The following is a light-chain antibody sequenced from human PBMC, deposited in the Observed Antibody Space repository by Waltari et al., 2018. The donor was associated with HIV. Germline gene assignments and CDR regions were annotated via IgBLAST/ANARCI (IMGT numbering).Light chain of an antibody. V-gene: IGLV3-1*01. J-gene: IGLJ3*02. CDR3: QAWDSSTWV. Sequence: SYEVTQPPSVSVSPGQTASITCSGDKLGDNYACWYQQKPGQSPVLVIYQDKKRPSGIPERFSGSNSGNTATLTISGTQAMDEADYYCQAWDSSTWVFGGGTELTVL. CDR1: KLGDNY. CDR2: QDK.